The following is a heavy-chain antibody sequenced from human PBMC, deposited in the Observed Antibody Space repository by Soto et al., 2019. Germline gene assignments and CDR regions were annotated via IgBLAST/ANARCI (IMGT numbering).Heavy chain of an antibody. CDR3: ARERGYCSSTSCYRIEPHFDY. J-gene: IGHJ4*02. Sequence: EVQLVESGGGLVKPGGSLRLSCAASGFTFSSYSMNWVRQAPGKGLEWVSSISSSSSYIYYADSVKGRFTISRDNTKNSLYMKVNSLRAEDTAVYYCARERGYCSSTSCYRIEPHFDYWGQGTLVTVSS. CDR2: ISSSSSYI. V-gene: IGHV3-21*01. CDR1: GFTFSSYS. D-gene: IGHD2-2*01.